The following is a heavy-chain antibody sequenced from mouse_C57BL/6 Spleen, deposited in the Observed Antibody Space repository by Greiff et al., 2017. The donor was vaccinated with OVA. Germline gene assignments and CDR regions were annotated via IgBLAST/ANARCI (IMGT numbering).Heavy chain of an antibody. V-gene: IGHV2-5*01. CDR3: AKNRDLHYYVSSFDY. Sequence: QVQLQQSGPGLVQPSQSLSITCTVSGFSFTSYGVHWVRQSPGKGLEWLGVIWRGGSTDYNAAFMSRLSITKDNSKSQVFFKMNSLQADDTAIYYCAKNRDLHYYVSSFDYWGQGTTLTVSS. CDR1: GFSFTSYG. D-gene: IGHD1-1*01. J-gene: IGHJ2*01. CDR2: IWRGGST.